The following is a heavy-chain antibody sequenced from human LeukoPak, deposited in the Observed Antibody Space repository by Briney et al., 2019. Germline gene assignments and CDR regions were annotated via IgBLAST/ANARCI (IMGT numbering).Heavy chain of an antibody. CDR1: GFTYSSHW. V-gene: IGHV3-66*02. CDR2: IYSGGST. D-gene: IGHD3-3*01. Sequence: GGSLRLSCAASGFTYSSHWMSWVRQAPGKGLEWVSVIYSGGSTYYADSVKGRFTISRDNSKNTLYLQMNSLRAEDTAVYYCATWNPPITIFGVVITAYYYYYMDVWGKGTTVTVSS. CDR3: ATWNPPITIFGVVITAYYYYYMDV. J-gene: IGHJ6*03.